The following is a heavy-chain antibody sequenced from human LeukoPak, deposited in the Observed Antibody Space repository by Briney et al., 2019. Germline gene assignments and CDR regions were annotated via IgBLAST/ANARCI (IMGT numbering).Heavy chain of an antibody. D-gene: IGHD5-18*01. J-gene: IGHJ4*02. CDR3: ATGYTYDYSLY. CDR1: GDTVTGFS. V-gene: IGHV1-24*01. Sequence: ASVKVSCKVSGDTVTGFSIHWVRRAPGHGLEWMGGFDPEDGARIFAQKFQGRVTMTEDPSTDTAYMDLSSLRSEDTAVYYCATGYTYDYSLYWGQGTLVTVSS. CDR2: FDPEDGAR.